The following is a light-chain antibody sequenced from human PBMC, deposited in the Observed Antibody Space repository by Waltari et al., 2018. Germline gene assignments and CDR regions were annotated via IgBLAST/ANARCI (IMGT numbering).Light chain of an antibody. CDR2: AAS. CDR1: QVSGNA. J-gene: IGKJ4*01. Sequence: IQMTQSPASLSASVGDRVTSTCQASQVSGNALAWYHQKPGKAPKLLFYAASRLKSGVPSRFSGSGSGTDYTLTISSLQPEDFATYDCQQYYSIALNFGGGTKVEIK. CDR3: QQYYSIALN. V-gene: IGKV1-NL1*01.